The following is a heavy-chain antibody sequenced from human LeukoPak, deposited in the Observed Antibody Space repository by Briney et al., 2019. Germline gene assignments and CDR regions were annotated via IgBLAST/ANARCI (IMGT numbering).Heavy chain of an antibody. D-gene: IGHD2-8*01. CDR2: ISYGGTNK. V-gene: IGHV3-30*03. J-gene: IGHJ6*02. CDR3: ARVGGYCTNGVCYWDGNHGMDV. Sequence: PGGSLRLSCAASGFAFSSYAMHWVRQAPGKGLEWVSSISYGGTNKFYAGSVKGRFTISRDDSKNTLYLQMNSLRAEDTAVYYCARVGGYCTNGVCYWDGNHGMDVWGQGTTVTVSS. CDR1: GFAFSSYA.